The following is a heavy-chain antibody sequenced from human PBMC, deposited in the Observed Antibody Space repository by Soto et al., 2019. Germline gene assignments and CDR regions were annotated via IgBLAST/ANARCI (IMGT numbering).Heavy chain of an antibody. CDR1: GFTFSSYA. V-gene: IGHV3-48*02. D-gene: IGHD3-9*01. CDR2: IRVSSSTN. J-gene: IGHJ6*02. CDR3: ARREVLRYFDWLSYYGMDA. Sequence: GGSLGLSCEAFGFTFSSYAWNWVRQAPGKGLEGVQYIRVSSSTNYYAASVKGRFTISRDNAKNSLYLQMNSLRDEDTAVYYCARREVLRYFDWLSYYGMDAWGQGTTVTVSS.